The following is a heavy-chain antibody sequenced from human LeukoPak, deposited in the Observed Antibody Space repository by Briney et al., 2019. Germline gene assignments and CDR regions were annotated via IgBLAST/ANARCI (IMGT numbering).Heavy chain of an antibody. CDR1: GGSISSYY. D-gene: IGHD4-23*01. V-gene: IGHV4-59*01. J-gene: IGHJ6*03. CDR3: ARSSTVVTPDYYYYYYMDV. Sequence: SETLSLTCTVSGGSISSYYWSWIRQPPGKGLEWIGYIYYSGSTNYNPSLKSRVTISVDTSKNQFSLKLSSVTAADTAVYYCARSSTVVTPDYYYYYYMDVWGKGTTVTISS. CDR2: IYYSGST.